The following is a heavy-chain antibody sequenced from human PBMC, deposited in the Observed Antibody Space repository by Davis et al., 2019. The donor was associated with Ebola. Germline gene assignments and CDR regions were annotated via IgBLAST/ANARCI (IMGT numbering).Heavy chain of an antibody. Sequence: GESLKISCAASGFTFSTYWMQWVRQAPGKGLEWVSRINSDGSFTSYADSVKGRFTISRDNAKDTLFLQMNSLRADDTAVYYCATDPYGANPQSADYWGQGSLVTVSS. D-gene: IGHD4/OR15-4a*01. CDR3: ATDPYGANPQSADY. V-gene: IGHV3-74*01. CDR2: INSDGSFT. CDR1: GFTFSTYW. J-gene: IGHJ4*02.